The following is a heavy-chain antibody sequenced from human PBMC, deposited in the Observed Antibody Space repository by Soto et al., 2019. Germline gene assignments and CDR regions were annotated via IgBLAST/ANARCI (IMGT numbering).Heavy chain of an antibody. CDR2: ISGSGGST. Sequence: EVQLLESGGGLVQPGGSLRLSCAASGFTFSSYAMSWVRQAPGKGLEWVSAISGSGGSTYYADSVKGRFTISRDNSKNTLYLQMNSLRAEDTAVYDGAERPYFSSGSNDYWGQGTLVTVSS. D-gene: IGHD3-10*01. V-gene: IGHV3-23*01. CDR3: AERPYFSSGSNDY. CDR1: GFTFSSYA. J-gene: IGHJ4*02.